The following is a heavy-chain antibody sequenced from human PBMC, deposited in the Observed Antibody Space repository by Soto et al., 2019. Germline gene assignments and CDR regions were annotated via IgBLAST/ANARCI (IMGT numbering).Heavy chain of an antibody. Sequence: QVQLVESGGGVVQPGRSLRLSCAASGFTFSNYGMHWVRQAPGKGLEWVAVISYDGDKKFSADSVRGRFTISRDNSRNTLYLQMNSLRAVDSAVYYCAKDIALVRGVIIDIDVWGQGTTVTVSS. CDR2: ISYDGDKK. V-gene: IGHV3-30*18. CDR3: AKDIALVRGVIIDIDV. CDR1: GFTFSNYG. D-gene: IGHD3-10*01. J-gene: IGHJ6*02.